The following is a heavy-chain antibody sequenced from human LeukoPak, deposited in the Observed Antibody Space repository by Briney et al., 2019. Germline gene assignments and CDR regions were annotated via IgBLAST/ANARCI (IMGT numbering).Heavy chain of an antibody. D-gene: IGHD1-1*01. Sequence: GGCLRLSCAASGFTLLTYWVHSVRQAPGKGLVWVSRINTGGSGTTYAYSVKGRFTNSRDNAKNTLYLQMNSLRAEDTAVYYCARGNEDWGQGTLVTVSS. J-gene: IGHJ4*02. CDR2: INTGGSGT. V-gene: IGHV3-74*01. CDR1: GFTLLTYW. CDR3: ARGNED.